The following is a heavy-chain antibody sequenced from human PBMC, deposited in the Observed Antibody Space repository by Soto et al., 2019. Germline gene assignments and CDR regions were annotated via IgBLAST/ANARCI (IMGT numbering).Heavy chain of an antibody. CDR3: AGRGYSSRDREFDY. CDR1: GGSISSGGYS. CDR2: IYHSGST. Sequence: PSETLSLTCAVSGGSISSGGYSWSWIRQPPGKGLEWIGYIYHSGSTYYNPSLKSRVTISVDRSKNQFSLKLSSVTAADTAVYYCAGRGYSSRDREFDYWGQGTLVTVSS. D-gene: IGHD6-13*01. V-gene: IGHV4-30-2*01. J-gene: IGHJ4*02.